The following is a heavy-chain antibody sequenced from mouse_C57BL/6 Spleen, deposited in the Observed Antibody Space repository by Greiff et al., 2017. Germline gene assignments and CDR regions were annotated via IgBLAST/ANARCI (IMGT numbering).Heavy chain of an antibody. CDR2: IDPETGGT. J-gene: IGHJ2*01. D-gene: IGHD1-1*01. CDR3: TRPRSSYYFDY. V-gene: IGHV1-15*01. Sequence: QVQLKQSGAELVRPGASVTLSCKASGYTFTDYEMHWVKQTPVHGLEWIGAIDPETGGTAYNQKFKGKAILTADKSSSTAYMELRSLTSEDSAVYYCTRPRSSYYFDYWGQGTTLTVSS. CDR1: GYTFTDYE.